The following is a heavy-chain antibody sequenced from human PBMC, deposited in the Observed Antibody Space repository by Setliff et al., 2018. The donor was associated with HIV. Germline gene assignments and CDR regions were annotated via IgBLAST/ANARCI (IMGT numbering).Heavy chain of an antibody. J-gene: IGHJ5*02. CDR3: AKGGASSHWLGP. CDR1: GVSISNYY. V-gene: IGHV4-59*01. D-gene: IGHD3-16*01. CDR2: ILNREIT. Sequence: SETLSLTCTVSGVSISNYYWSWIRQPPGKGLEWIGFILNREITNYNPSLQSRVSISMDTSKNQFSLKLHSVTAADTAIYHCAKGGASSHWLGPWGQGTLVTVSS.